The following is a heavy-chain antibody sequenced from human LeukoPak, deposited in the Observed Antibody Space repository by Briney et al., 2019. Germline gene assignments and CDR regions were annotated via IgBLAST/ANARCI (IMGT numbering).Heavy chain of an antibody. V-gene: IGHV1-18*01. CDR1: GYTFTSYG. CDR3: ARDHPYHCSSTSCYTAEFDY. D-gene: IGHD2-2*02. CDR2: ISAYNGNT. J-gene: IGHJ4*02. Sequence: GASVKVSCKASGYTFTSYGISWVRQAPGQGLEWSGWISAYNGNTNYAQKLQGRVTMTTDTSTSTAYMELRSLRSDDTAVYYCARDHPYHCSSTSCYTAEFDYRGQGTLVTVSS.